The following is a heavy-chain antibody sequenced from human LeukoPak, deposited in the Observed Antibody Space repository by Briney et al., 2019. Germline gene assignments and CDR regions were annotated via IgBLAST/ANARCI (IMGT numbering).Heavy chain of an antibody. CDR2: ISGSGGST. CDR3: AKGRRYCSGGSCYSNYYYGMDV. D-gene: IGHD2-15*01. CDR1: GFTFNSYA. V-gene: IGHV3-23*01. J-gene: IGHJ6*02. Sequence: GGSLRLSCAASGFTFNSYAMSWVRQAPGKGLEWVSAISGSGGSTYYADSVKGRFTISRDNSKNTLYLQMNSLRAEDTAVYYCAKGRRYCSGGSCYSNYYYGMDVWGQGTTVTVSS.